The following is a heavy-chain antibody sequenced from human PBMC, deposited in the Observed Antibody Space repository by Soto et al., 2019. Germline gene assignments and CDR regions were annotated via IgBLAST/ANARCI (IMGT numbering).Heavy chain of an antibody. Sequence: PSETLSLTCTVSGGSISSYYWSWIRQPPGKGLEWIGYIYYSGNTNYNPSLKSRVTISVDTSKNQFSLKLNSVTGADTAVYYCARSSSPYHYYYGMDVWGQGTTVTVSS. CDR1: GGSISSYY. CDR2: IYYSGNT. J-gene: IGHJ6*02. V-gene: IGHV4-59*01. CDR3: ARSSSPYHYYYGMDV.